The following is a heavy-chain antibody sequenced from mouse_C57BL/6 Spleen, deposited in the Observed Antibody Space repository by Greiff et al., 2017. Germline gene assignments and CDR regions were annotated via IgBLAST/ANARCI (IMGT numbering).Heavy chain of an antibody. CDR1: GYTFTSYW. CDR3: ASGGMITTVVATDFDY. D-gene: IGHD1-1*01. CDR2: IYPGSGST. V-gene: IGHV1-55*01. Sequence: QVQLKQPGAELVKPGASVKMSCKASGYTFTSYWITWVKQRPGQGLEWIGDIYPGSGSTNYNEKFKSKATLTVDTSSSTAYMQLSSLTSEDSAVYYCASGGMITTVVATDFDYWGQGTTLTVSS. J-gene: IGHJ2*01.